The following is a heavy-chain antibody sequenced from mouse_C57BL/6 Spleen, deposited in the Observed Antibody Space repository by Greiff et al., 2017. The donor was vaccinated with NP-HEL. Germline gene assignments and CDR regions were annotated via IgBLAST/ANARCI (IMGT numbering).Heavy chain of an antibody. CDR3: ARGDDYGSSYYYFDY. CDR1: GYTFTDYY. J-gene: IGHJ2*01. Sequence: EVQLQQSGPELVKPGASVKISCKASGYTFTDYYMNWVKQSHGKSLEWIGDINPNNGGTSYNQKFKGKATLTVDKSSSTAYMELRSLTSEDSAVYYCARGDDYGSSYYYFDYWGQGTTLTVSS. V-gene: IGHV1-26*01. D-gene: IGHD1-1*01. CDR2: INPNNGGT.